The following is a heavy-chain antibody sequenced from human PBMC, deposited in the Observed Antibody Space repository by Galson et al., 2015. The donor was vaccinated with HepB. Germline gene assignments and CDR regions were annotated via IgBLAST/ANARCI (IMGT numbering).Heavy chain of an antibody. Sequence: PALVNPPQTLTLTCTFSGFSLRTSGMCVSWIRQPPGKALAWLALIAWDDENSSKPSLKTRLTISKDISTNQVVRKMTNMYPVDTATSDCARICGYGGAFDVWGQGTMVIVSS. CDR1: GFSLRTSGMC. CDR2: IAWDDEN. D-gene: IGHD6-25*01. J-gene: IGHJ3*01. CDR3: ARICGYGGAFDV. V-gene: IGHV2-70*01.